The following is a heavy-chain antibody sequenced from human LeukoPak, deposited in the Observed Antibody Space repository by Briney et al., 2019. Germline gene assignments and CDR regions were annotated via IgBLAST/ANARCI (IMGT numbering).Heavy chain of an antibody. Sequence: PSETLSLTCTVSGYSISSGYYWGWIRQPPGKGLEWIGSIYHSGSTYHNPSLKSRVTISVDTSKNQLSLKLRSVTAADTAVYYCARPTARLGWFDPWGQGTLVTVSS. J-gene: IGHJ5*02. CDR3: ARPTARLGWFDP. CDR2: IYHSGST. D-gene: IGHD6-6*01. V-gene: IGHV4-38-2*02. CDR1: GYSISSGYY.